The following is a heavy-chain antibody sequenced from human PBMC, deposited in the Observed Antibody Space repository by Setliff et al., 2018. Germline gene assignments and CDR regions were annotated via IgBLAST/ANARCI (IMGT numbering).Heavy chain of an antibody. D-gene: IGHD6-13*01. V-gene: IGHV4-38-2*01. Sequence: SETLSLTCAVSGYSISSGYYWSWVRQPPGKGLEWIGYIYHAGSTYYNPSLKSRVTISVDTSKNQFSLKLSSVTAADTAVYYCARSTYGGAAAAYYFDYWGQGTLVTASS. CDR2: IYHAGST. CDR1: GYSISSGYY. CDR3: ARSTYGGAAAAYYFDY. J-gene: IGHJ4*02.